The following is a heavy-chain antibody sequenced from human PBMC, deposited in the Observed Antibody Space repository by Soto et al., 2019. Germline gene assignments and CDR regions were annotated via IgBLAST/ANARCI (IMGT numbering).Heavy chain of an antibody. J-gene: IGHJ5*02. D-gene: IGHD2-2*01. CDR3: ATSNWFDP. CDR2: IYHSGST. Sequence: SETLSLTCAVSGGSISSGGYSWSWIRQPPGKGLEWIGYIYHSGSTYYNPSLKSRVTISVDRSKNQFSLKLSSVTAADTAVYYCATSNWFDPWGQGTLVTVAS. CDR1: GGSISSGGYS. V-gene: IGHV4-30-2*01.